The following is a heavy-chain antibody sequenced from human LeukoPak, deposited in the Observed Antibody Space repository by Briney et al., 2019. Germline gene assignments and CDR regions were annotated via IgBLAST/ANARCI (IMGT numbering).Heavy chain of an antibody. CDR3: ARDFSAAFDI. J-gene: IGHJ3*02. V-gene: IGHV4-59*11. D-gene: IGHD2/OR15-2a*01. CDR2: ISHSGST. Sequence: SETLSLTCTVSGGSMRSHYWTWIRQPPGKGLELIGYISHSGSTNYNPSLKSRVTISVDTSKNQFFLKLSSVTAADTAVYYCARDFSAAFDIWGQGTMVTVSS. CDR1: GGSMRSHY.